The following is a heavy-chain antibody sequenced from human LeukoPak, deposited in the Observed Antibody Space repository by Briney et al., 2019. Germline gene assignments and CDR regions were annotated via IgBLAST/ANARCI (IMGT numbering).Heavy chain of an antibody. Sequence: SETLSLTCTVSGYSISSGYYWGWIRQPPGKGLEWIGSIYYSGSTNYNPSLKSRVTISVDTSKNQFSLKLSSVTAADTAVYYCARVSQVATVLDYWGQGTLVTVSS. D-gene: IGHD5-12*01. CDR2: IYYSGST. CDR3: ARVSQVATVLDY. J-gene: IGHJ4*02. CDR1: GYSISSGYY. V-gene: IGHV4-38-2*02.